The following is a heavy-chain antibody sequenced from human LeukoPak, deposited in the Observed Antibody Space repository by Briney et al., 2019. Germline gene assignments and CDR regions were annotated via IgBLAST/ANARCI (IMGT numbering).Heavy chain of an antibody. CDR1: GFTFSSHG. Sequence: GGSLRLSCAASGFTFSSHGMHWVRQAPGKGLEWVAVISYDENNKYYTDSVKGRFTISRDNSKNTLFLQMNSLRAEDTAVYYCAKYGSSNPANYYYYGMDVWGQGTTVTVSS. V-gene: IGHV3-30*18. CDR2: ISYDENNK. CDR3: AKYGSSNPANYYYYGMDV. J-gene: IGHJ6*02. D-gene: IGHD6-13*01.